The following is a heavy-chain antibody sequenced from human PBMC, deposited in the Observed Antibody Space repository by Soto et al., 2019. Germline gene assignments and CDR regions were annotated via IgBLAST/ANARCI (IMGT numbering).Heavy chain of an antibody. D-gene: IGHD3-9*01. V-gene: IGHV3-30-3*01. CDR1: GFTFSSYA. CDR2: RSYDGSNK. Sequence: QVQLVESGAGVVQPGRSLRLSCAASGFTFSSYAMHWVCQAPGKGLEWVAVRSYDGSNKYYADSVKGRFTISRDNSKNTLYLQMNSLRAEDTAVYYCARDQTGWLPNYPSDDAFHILGQGTMVTVSS. CDR3: ARDQTGWLPNYPSDDAFHI. J-gene: IGHJ3*02.